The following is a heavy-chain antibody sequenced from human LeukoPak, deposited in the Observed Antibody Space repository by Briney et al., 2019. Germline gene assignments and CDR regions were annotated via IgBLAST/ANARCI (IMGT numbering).Heavy chain of an antibody. CDR3: ARARGYSSGWYVGLDY. CDR1: GYTFTGYY. V-gene: IGHV1-2*02. D-gene: IGHD6-19*01. J-gene: IGHJ4*02. CDR2: INPNSGGT. Sequence: ASVKVSCKASGYTFTGYYMHWVRQAPGQGLEWMGWINPNSGGTNYAQKFQGRVTMTRDTSISTAYMELSRLRSDDTAVYYCARARGYSSGWYVGLDYWGQGTLVTVSS.